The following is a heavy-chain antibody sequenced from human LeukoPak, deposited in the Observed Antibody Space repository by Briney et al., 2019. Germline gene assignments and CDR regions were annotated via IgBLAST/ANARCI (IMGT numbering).Heavy chain of an antibody. CDR2: INPRDGGT. J-gene: IGHJ4*02. V-gene: IGHV1-2*02. CDR3: AREGNGLLSKDLDY. CDR1: GYTFTDYY. Sequence: ASVKVSCKGSGYTFTDYYLHWVRQAPGQGLEWVGYINPRDGGTSSPPNFRGRVTMTTDASSSTVYMKLSRLTSDDTAIYYCAREGNGLLSKDLDYWGQGTLVTVSS. D-gene: IGHD2-15*01.